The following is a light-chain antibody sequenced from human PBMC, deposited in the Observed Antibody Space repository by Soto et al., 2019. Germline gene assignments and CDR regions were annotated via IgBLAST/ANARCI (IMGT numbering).Light chain of an antibody. CDR2: SNA. CDR3: QSYDSSLSSYV. Sequence: QSALTQPPSVSRAPGQRVTISCTGSGSNIGTGYDVHWYQQLPGTAPKLLIYSNANRPSGVPDRFSGSKSGTSASLAITGLQAEDEADYYCQSYDSSLSSYVFGTGTKVTVL. V-gene: IGLV1-40*01. J-gene: IGLJ1*01. CDR1: GSNIGTGYD.